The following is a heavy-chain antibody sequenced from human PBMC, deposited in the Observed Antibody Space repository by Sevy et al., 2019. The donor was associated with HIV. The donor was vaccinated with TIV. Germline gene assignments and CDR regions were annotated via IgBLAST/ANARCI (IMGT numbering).Heavy chain of an antibody. V-gene: IGHV3-23*01. D-gene: IGHD2-15*01. CDR1: GFTFSSYA. Sequence: GGSLRLSCAASGFTFSSYAMSWVRQAPGKGLEWVSAISGSGGSPYYADSVKGRFTISRDNSKNTLYLQMNSLRAEDTAVYYCAKSPPRCSGGTCSFDYWGQGTLVTVSS. CDR2: ISGSGGSP. CDR3: AKSPPRCSGGTCSFDY. J-gene: IGHJ4*02.